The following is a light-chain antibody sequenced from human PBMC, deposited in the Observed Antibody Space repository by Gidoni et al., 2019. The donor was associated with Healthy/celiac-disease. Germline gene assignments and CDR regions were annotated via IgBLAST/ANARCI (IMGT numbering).Light chain of an antibody. Sequence: DIVMTQSPDSLAVSLGERAPTNCKSSQSVLYSSNNKNYLAWYQQKPGQPPKLLIYWASTRESGVPDRFSGSGSGTDFTLTISSLQAEDVAVYYCQQYYSTPITFGQGTRLEI. CDR1: QSVLYSSNNKNY. V-gene: IGKV4-1*01. CDR3: QQYYSTPIT. J-gene: IGKJ5*01. CDR2: WAS.